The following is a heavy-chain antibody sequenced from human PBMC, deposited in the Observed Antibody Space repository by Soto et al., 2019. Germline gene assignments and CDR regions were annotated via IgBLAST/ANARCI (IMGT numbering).Heavy chain of an antibody. V-gene: IGHV3-21*01. CDR2: TSSSSSYI. CDR1: GFTFSSYS. Sequence: EVQLVESGGGLVKPGGSLRLSCAASGFTFSSYSMNWVRQAPGKGLEWVSSTSSSSSYIYYADSVKGRFTISRDNAKNSLYLQMNSLRAEDTAVYYCARVFTGYSYGFGYFDYWGQGTLVTVSS. CDR3: ARVFTGYSYGFGYFDY. J-gene: IGHJ4*02. D-gene: IGHD5-18*01.